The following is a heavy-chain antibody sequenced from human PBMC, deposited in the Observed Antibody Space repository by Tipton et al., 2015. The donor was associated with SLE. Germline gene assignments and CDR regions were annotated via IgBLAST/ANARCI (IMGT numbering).Heavy chain of an antibody. CDR2: IYTSGST. J-gene: IGHJ2*01. CDR1: GGSISSGSYY. Sequence: TLSLTCTVSGGSISSGSYYWSWIRQPAGKGLEWIGYIYTSGSTNYNPSLKSRVTISVDTSKNQFSLKLSSVTAADTAVYYCAAFDDYGDGLHFDLWGRGTLVTVSS. CDR3: AAFDDYGDGLHFDL. D-gene: IGHD4-17*01. V-gene: IGHV4-61*09.